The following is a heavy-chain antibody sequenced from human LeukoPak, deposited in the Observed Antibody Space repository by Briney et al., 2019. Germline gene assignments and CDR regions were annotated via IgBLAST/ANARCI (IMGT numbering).Heavy chain of an antibody. D-gene: IGHD6-13*01. CDR3: ARDCIAAAQGAYYYYGMDV. CDR1: GFTVSSNY. Sequence: GGSLRLSCAASGFTVSSNYMSWVRQAPGKGLEWVSVIYSGGSTYYADYVKGRFTISRDNSKNTLYLQMNSLRAEGTAVYYCARDCIAAAQGAYYYYGMDVWGQGTTVTVSS. CDR2: IYSGGST. V-gene: IGHV3-66*01. J-gene: IGHJ6*02.